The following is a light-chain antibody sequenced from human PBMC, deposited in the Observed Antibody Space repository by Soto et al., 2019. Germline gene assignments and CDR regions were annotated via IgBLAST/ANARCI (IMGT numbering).Light chain of an antibody. CDR3: QKYQSVTLT. CDR1: QGISNY. V-gene: IGKV1-27*01. Sequence: DIQMTQSQSSLSASVGDIVTITCPASQGISNYLAWYQQKPGKTPKVLISGASTLQSGVPSRFSGTGFGTDFTLTISSLQPEDVAAYYCQKYQSVTLTFGGGTKVEIK. J-gene: IGKJ4*01. CDR2: GAS.